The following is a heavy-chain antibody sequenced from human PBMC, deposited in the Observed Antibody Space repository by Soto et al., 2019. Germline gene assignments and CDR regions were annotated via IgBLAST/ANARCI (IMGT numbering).Heavy chain of an antibody. D-gene: IGHD3-10*01. J-gene: IGHJ3*02. CDR2: INYSGST. Sequence: QVQLQESGPGLVKPSQTLSLTCTVSGGSISSGGYFWSWIRQHPGKGLEWIGDINYSGSTYSNPSLKSRVTISVDTSKNQFSLKLSSVTAADTAVYYCARDILLWFGELPPSAHDAFDIWGQGTMVTVSS. CDR1: GGSISSGGYF. V-gene: IGHV4-31*03. CDR3: ARDILLWFGELPPSAHDAFDI.